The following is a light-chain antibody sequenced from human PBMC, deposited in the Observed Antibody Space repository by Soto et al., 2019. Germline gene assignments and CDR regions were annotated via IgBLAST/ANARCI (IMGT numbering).Light chain of an antibody. CDR2: SNN. Sequence: QSVLTQPPSASGTPGQRVTISCSGSSSNIGSNYVYWYQQLPGTAPKLLIYSNNQRPSGVPDRFSGSKSGTSASLAISGLRSEDEADYYCAAWDDSLVWVFGGGTKLTVL. CDR1: SSNIGSNY. J-gene: IGLJ3*02. CDR3: AAWDDSLVWV. V-gene: IGLV1-47*02.